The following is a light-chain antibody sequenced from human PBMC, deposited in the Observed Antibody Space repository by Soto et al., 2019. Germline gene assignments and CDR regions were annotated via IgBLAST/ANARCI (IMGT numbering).Light chain of an antibody. V-gene: IGKV1-8*01. CDR1: QGISSY. CDR2: AAS. J-gene: IGKJ3*01. Sequence: AIRMTQSPSSFSASTGDRVTITCRASQGISSYLAWYQQKPGKAPKLLIYAASTLQSGGPSRFSGSGSVTDFTLTISCLQSEDFATYYCQQYYSYPFTFGPGTKVDIK. CDR3: QQYYSYPFT.